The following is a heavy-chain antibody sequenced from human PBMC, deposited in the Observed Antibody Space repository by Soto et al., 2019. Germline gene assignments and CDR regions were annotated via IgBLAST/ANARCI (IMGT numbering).Heavy chain of an antibody. V-gene: IGHV1-8*02. CDR2: MNPNSGTT. CDR1: GYTFTSYD. Sequence: QVQLVQSGAEVKKPGSSVQVSCKASGYTFTSYDINWVRHATGQGLEWMGWMNPNSGTTGYAQNFPGRVAMTRNSSISTAYMELKNGGSEDTAGYYCVGGFDNWGQGTMVTVSS. CDR3: VGGFDN. J-gene: IGHJ3*02.